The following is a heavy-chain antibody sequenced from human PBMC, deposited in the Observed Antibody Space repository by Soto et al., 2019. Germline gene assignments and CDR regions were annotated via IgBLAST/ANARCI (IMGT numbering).Heavy chain of an antibody. CDR1: GASISSTSYY. CDR2: FYYSGST. D-gene: IGHD1-7*01. J-gene: IGHJ6*02. V-gene: IGHV4-39*01. CDR3: ARRGLLTGTGLDD. Sequence: LSLTCTVSGASISSTSYYWGWIRQPPGKGLEWIGSFYYSGSTYYNPSLKSRVIISVGTSENQFSLKLSSVTAADTAVYYCARRGLLTGTGLDDWGQGTTVTVSS.